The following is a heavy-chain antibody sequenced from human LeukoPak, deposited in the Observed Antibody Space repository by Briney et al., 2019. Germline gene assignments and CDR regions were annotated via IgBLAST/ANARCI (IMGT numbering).Heavy chain of an antibody. CDR3: ARRGPDYGGNIYGMDV. J-gene: IGHJ6*02. CDR2: INPNSGGT. D-gene: IGHD4-23*01. Sequence: GASVKVSCKASGYTFTGYYMHWVRQAPGQGLEWMGWINPNSGGTNYAQKFQGRVTMTRDTSISTAYMELSRLRSDDTAVYYCARRGPDYGGNIYGMDVWGQGTTVTVSS. CDR1: GYTFTGYY. V-gene: IGHV1-2*02.